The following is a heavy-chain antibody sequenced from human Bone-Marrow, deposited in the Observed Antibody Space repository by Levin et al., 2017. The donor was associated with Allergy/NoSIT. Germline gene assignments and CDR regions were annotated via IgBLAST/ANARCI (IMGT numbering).Heavy chain of an antibody. V-gene: IGHV3-21*01. CDR3: ARESGVVRFDY. J-gene: IGHJ4*02. Sequence: KPGGSLRLSCAASGFPFDDFTLTWVRQAPGKGLEWVSSISGSGRNIFYADSLRGRFTISRDNSKNSLFLLMNSLRADDTAVYYCARESGVVRFDYWGQGTLVTVSS. CDR1: GFPFDDFT. CDR2: ISGSGRNI. D-gene: IGHD3-3*01.